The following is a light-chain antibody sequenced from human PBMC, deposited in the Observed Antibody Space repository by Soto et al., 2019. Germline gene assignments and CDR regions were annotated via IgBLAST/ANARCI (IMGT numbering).Light chain of an antibody. CDR1: QSISSW. V-gene: IGKV1-5*01. J-gene: IGKJ5*01. Sequence: DIQMTQSPSTLSASVGDRVTITCRASQSISSWLAWYQQKPGKAPKLLIYDASSLESGVPSRFSGSGSGIEFTLTISSLQPDDFATYYCQQYGSSLITFGQGTRLEIK. CDR2: DAS. CDR3: QQYGSSLIT.